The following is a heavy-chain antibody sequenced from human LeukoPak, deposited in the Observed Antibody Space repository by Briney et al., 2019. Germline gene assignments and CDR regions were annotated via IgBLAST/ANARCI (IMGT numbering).Heavy chain of an antibody. Sequence: ASVKVSCKASGYTFTGYYIHWVRQAPGQGLEWMGWITPHNGGTNYAQKFQGGVTMTRDTSISTAYMELSRRRSDDTAVYYCARTKNLYPGWFDPWGQGTLVTVSS. D-gene: IGHD1-14*01. CDR1: GYTFTGYY. J-gene: IGHJ5*02. CDR2: ITPHNGGT. CDR3: ARTKNLYPGWFDP. V-gene: IGHV1-2*02.